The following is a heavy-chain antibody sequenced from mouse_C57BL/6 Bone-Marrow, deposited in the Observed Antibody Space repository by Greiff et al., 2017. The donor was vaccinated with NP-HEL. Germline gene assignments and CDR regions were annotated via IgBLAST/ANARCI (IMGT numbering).Heavy chain of an antibody. CDR3: TRRYGPFDY. CDR2: IDPETGGT. J-gene: IGHJ2*01. CDR1: GYTFTDYE. V-gene: IGHV1-15*01. Sequence: QVQLKQSGAELVRPGASVTLSCKASGYTFTDYEMHWVKQTPVHGLEWIGAIDPETGGTAYNQKFKGKAILTADKSSSTAYMELRSLTSEDSAVYYCTRRYGPFDYWGQGTTLTVSS. D-gene: IGHD1-1*02.